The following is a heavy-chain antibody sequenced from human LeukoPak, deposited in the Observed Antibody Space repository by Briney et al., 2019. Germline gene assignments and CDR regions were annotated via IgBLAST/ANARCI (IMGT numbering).Heavy chain of an antibody. Sequence: GGSLRLSCAASGFTFSSYEMNWVRQAPGKGLEWVSYISSSGSTIYYADSVKGRFTISRDNAKNSLYLQMNSLRAEDTAVYYCARDLYDSSGPHWGQGTLVTVSS. D-gene: IGHD3-22*01. J-gene: IGHJ4*02. CDR3: ARDLYDSSGPH. V-gene: IGHV3-48*03. CDR1: GFTFSSYE. CDR2: ISSSGSTI.